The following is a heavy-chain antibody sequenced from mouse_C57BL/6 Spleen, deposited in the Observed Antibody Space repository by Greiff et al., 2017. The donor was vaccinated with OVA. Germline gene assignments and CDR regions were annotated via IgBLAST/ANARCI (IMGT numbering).Heavy chain of an antibody. V-gene: IGHV1-85*01. CDR3: ASREYFDV. D-gene: IGHD3-3*01. CDR2: LYPRDGST. CDR1: GYTFTSYD. J-gene: IGHJ1*03. Sequence: LVESGPELVKPGASVKLSCKASGYTFTSYDINWVKQRPGQGLEWIGWLYPRDGSTKYNEKFKGKATLTVDTSSSTAYMELHSLTSEDSAVYFCASREYFDVWGTGTTVTVSS.